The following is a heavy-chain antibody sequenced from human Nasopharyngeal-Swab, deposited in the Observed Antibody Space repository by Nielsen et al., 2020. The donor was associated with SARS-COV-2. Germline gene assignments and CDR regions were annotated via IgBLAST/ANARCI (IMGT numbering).Heavy chain of an antibody. CDR1: GGSFSGYY. CDR3: AREYSSSSALLDY. J-gene: IGHJ4*02. D-gene: IGHD6-6*01. CDR2: INHSGST. Sequence: GSLRLSCAVYGGSFSGYYWSWIRQTPGKGLEWIGEINHSGSTNYIPSLKSRLTISVDTSKNQFSLKLSSVTAADTAVYYCAREYSSSSALLDYWGQGTLVTVSS. V-gene: IGHV4-34*01.